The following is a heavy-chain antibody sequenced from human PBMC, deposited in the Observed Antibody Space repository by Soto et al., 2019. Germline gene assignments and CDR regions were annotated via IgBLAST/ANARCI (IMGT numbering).Heavy chain of an antibody. Sequence: PSETLSLTCTVSGGSISSYYWSWIRQPAGKGLEWIGRIYTSGSTSYNPSLKSRVTMSVDTSKNQFSLKLSSVTAADTAVYYCARDRSITMVRGASYGMDVWGQGTTVTVSS. V-gene: IGHV4-4*07. J-gene: IGHJ6*02. D-gene: IGHD3-10*01. CDR1: GGSISSYY. CDR3: ARDRSITMVRGASYGMDV. CDR2: IYTSGST.